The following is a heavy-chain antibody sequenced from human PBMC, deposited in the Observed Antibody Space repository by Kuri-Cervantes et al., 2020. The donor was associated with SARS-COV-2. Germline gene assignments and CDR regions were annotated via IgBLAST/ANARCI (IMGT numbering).Heavy chain of an antibody. J-gene: IGHJ4*02. CDR1: GFTFTAYA. CDR2: IGRDGHT. D-gene: IGHD1-1*01. V-gene: IGHV3-23*01. CDR3: ALNYYFNY. Sequence: GGSLRLSCVASGFTFTAYAMSWVRQAPGRGLEWVSSIGRDGHTFYADSVRGRFTISRDDSKNTLFLQMSSLRIEDTAIYYCALNYYFNYWGQGTLVTVSS.